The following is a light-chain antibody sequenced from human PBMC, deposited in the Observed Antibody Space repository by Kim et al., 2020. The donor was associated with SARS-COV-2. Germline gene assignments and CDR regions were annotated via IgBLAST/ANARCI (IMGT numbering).Light chain of an antibody. CDR3: QQFCRT. J-gene: IGKJ1*01. V-gene: IGKV3-20*01. CDR1: QSVRSNY. CDR2: GTS. Sequence: EIVLTQSPGTLSLSPGERATLSCRASQSVRSNYLTWYQQRPGQAPRLLIYGTSNRATGIPDRFSGSGSGTDFTLTISRLEPEDFAVYYCQQFCRTFGQGTKVDIK.